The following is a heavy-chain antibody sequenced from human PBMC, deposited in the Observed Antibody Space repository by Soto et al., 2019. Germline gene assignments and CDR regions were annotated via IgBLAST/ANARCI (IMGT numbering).Heavy chain of an antibody. D-gene: IGHD2-15*01. Sequence: QVQLVQSGAEVKKPGSSVKVSCKASGGTFSSYAISWVRQAPGQGLEWMGGIIPIFGTANYAQKFQGRVTITADESTSTGYMELSSLRAEDTAVYYCARDRSGYCSGGSCYSDYYYGMDVWGQGTTVTVSS. CDR2: IIPIFGTA. V-gene: IGHV1-69*01. J-gene: IGHJ6*02. CDR1: GGTFSSYA. CDR3: ARDRSGYCSGGSCYSDYYYGMDV.